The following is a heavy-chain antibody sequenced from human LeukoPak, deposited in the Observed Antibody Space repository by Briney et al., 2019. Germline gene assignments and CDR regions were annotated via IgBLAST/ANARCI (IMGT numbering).Heavy chain of an antibody. CDR2: IYYSGST. D-gene: IGHD3-22*01. CDR1: GGSISSYY. CDR3: ARYTPYYYYDSSGYPKSWFDP. V-gene: IGHV4-59*01. J-gene: IGHJ5*02. Sequence: SETLSPTCTVSGGSISSYYWSWIRQPPGKGLEWIGYIYYSGSTNYNPSLKSRVTISVDTSKNQFSLKLSSVTAADTAVYYCARYTPYYYYDSSGYPKSWFDPWGQGTLVTVSS.